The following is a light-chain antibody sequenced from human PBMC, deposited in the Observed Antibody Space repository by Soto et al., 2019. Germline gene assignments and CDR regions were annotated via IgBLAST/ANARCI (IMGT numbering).Light chain of an antibody. Sequence: EIVMTQSPDTLSVSPGEGGTLSCRASQSVSRNVAWYQQKPGQAPRLLIYGGSTRVTGIPARFSGSGSGTEFTLTISSLQSEDFAVYYCQQYNNWPPVRTFGQGTKEEIK. CDR2: GGS. J-gene: IGKJ1*01. V-gene: IGKV3-15*01. CDR1: QSVSRN. CDR3: QQYNNWPPVRT.